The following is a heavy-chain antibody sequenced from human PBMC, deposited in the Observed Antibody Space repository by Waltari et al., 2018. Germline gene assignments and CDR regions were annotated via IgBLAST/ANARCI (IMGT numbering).Heavy chain of an antibody. Sequence: QLQLQESGPGLVKPSETLSLTCTVSGGSISSSSYYWGWIRQPPGKGLEWIGSIYYRGGTYYNPSLKSRVTISVDTSKNQFSLKLSSVTAADTAVYYCASTIMVRGVGGAFDIWGQGTMVTVSS. D-gene: IGHD3-10*01. CDR1: GGSISSSSYY. CDR3: ASTIMVRGVGGAFDI. V-gene: IGHV4-39*01. CDR2: IYYRGGT. J-gene: IGHJ3*02.